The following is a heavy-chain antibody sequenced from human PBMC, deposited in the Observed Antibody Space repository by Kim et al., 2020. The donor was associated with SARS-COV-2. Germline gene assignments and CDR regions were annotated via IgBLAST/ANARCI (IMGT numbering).Heavy chain of an antibody. CDR1: GFTFINYA. CDR2: ISHDGSNE. J-gene: IGHJ6*02. V-gene: IGHV3-30*04. CDR3: ARVVVPGTVYYGMDV. D-gene: IGHD6-19*01. Sequence: GGSLRLSCAASGFTFINYAMHWVRQAPGKGLEWVAIISHDGSNEYYADSVKGRFTISRDNSKNTLHLQMNSLRVEDTAVFYCARVVVPGTVYYGMDVWGQGTTVTVSS.